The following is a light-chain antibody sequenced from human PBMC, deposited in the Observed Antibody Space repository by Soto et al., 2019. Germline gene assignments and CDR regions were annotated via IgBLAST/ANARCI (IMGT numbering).Light chain of an antibody. Sequence: EILMTQSPATLSVSPGERATLSCRATQSISTNLAWYQQKPGQAPRLLIFGASTRATGIPARFSGSGSGTEFTLTISSLQSEVFAVYYCQNYNNLLSWKFGQGTKVDIK. CDR2: GAS. CDR1: QSISTN. J-gene: IGKJ1*01. V-gene: IGKV3-15*01. CDR3: QNYNNLLSWK.